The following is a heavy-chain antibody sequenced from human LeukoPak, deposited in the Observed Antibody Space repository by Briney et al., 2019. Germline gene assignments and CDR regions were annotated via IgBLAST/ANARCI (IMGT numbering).Heavy chain of an antibody. CDR2: INNRGDNT. CDR3: ARQILRGSYFYFLDV. V-gene: IGHV3-23*01. CDR1: GFTFSSSE. J-gene: IGHJ6*03. Sequence: PGGSLRLSCAASGFTFSSSEMIWVRQTPGKGLEWVSSINNRGDNTHYADSLEGGFTISRDNSRNTLYLQMRRLRVEDTATYYCARQILRGSYFYFLDVWGIGTPVTVSS. D-gene: IGHD3-10*01.